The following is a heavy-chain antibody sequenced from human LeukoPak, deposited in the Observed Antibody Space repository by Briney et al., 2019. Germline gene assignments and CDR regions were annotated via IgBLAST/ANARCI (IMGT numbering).Heavy chain of an antibody. Sequence: PSETLSLTCTVSGCCIGNFFWSWIRQSPGEGLEWIGFIYENGRTSYNPSLKSRVTISVDMSKNQFSLRLTSMTAADTAVYYCARDWELGHWGRGILVTVTS. V-gene: IGHV4-59*01. CDR2: IYENGRT. CDR3: ARDWELGH. D-gene: IGHD1-26*01. J-gene: IGHJ4*02. CDR1: GCCIGNFF.